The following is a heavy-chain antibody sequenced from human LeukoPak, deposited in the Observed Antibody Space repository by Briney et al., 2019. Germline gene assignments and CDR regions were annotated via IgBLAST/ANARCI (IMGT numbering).Heavy chain of an antibody. J-gene: IGHJ4*02. Sequence: GGSLRLSCAASGFTFSTYSLSWVRQAPGKGLEWVSYISSSSSAKYYEDSVKGRFTISRDNAKNSLYLQMDSLRAEDTAVYYCARVYNDYGDYFGYWGQGTLVTVSS. CDR1: GFTFSTYS. CDR2: ISSSSSAK. CDR3: ARVYNDYGDYFGY. D-gene: IGHD4-17*01. V-gene: IGHV3-48*01.